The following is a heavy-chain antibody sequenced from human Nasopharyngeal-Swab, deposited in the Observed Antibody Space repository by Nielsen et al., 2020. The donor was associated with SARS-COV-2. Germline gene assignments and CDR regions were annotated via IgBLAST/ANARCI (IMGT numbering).Heavy chain of an antibody. CDR1: GFSFNNYG. D-gene: IGHD3-10*01. CDR2: ISYEGSIK. Sequence: GESLKISCTASGFSFNNYGMHWVRQAPGKGLEWVAIISYEGSIKHYADYVEGRFTISRDASKNTLYLQMNSLRPEDTAVYYCARRKEILWLGSQRHGMDVWGQGTTVTV. CDR3: ARRKEILWLGSQRHGMDV. J-gene: IGHJ6*02. V-gene: IGHV3-30*03.